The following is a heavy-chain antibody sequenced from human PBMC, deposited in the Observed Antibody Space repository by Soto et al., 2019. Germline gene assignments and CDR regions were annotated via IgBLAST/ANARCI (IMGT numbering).Heavy chain of an antibody. Sequence: GGSLRLSCTASGFTLSGHSVNWVRQAPGKGLGWVSSITESGSYRHYADSGKGRFTISRDTAKSSVYLQMNSLRAADTALYYCARVGRAVAGTYFDYWGQGTLVTVSS. CDR1: GFTLSGHS. V-gene: IGHV3-21*01. J-gene: IGHJ4*02. CDR3: ARVGRAVAGTYFDY. D-gene: IGHD6-19*01. CDR2: ITESGSYR.